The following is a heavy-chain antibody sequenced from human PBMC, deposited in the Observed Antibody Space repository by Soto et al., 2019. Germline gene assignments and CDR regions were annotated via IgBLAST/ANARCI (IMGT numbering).Heavy chain of an antibody. J-gene: IGHJ6*03. Sequence: SETLSLTCTVAEGSISSSSYYCGWIRQPPGKGLEWIGSIYYSGSTYYNPSLKSRVTISVDTSKNQFSLKLSSVTAADTAVYYCARQAAEIYYYYYYMDVWGKGTTVTAS. CDR2: IYYSGST. CDR3: ARQAAEIYYYYYYMDV. CDR1: EGSISSSSYY. V-gene: IGHV4-39*01. D-gene: IGHD6-25*01.